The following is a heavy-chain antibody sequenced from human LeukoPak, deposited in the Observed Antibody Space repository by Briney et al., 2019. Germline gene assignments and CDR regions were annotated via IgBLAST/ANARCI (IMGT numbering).Heavy chain of an antibody. CDR3: AREPPLTGDQWETSPYYFNY. V-gene: IGHV4-39*07. CDR2: IYYSGST. Sequence: PSETLSLTCTVAGGSINSIISYWGWIRQPPGKGLEWIGSIYYSGSTYYNPSLKSRVTISVDTSKNQFSLKLSSVTAADTAVYFCAREPPLTGDQWETSPYYFNYWGQGSLVTVSS. CDR1: GGSINSIISY. D-gene: IGHD7-27*01. J-gene: IGHJ4*02.